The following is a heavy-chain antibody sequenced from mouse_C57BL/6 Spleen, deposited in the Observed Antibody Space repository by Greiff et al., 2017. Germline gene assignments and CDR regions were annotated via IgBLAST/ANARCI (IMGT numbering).Heavy chain of an antibody. D-gene: IGHD1-1*01. CDR2: IHPNSGST. Sequence: VQLQQPGAELVKPGASVKLSCKASGYTFTSYWMHWVKQRPGQGLEWIGMIHPNSGSTNYNEKFKGKATLTVDKSSSTAYMQLSSLTSEDSAVXYGARSGLRGHYFDYWGQGTTLTVSS. CDR1: GYTFTSYW. V-gene: IGHV1-64*01. J-gene: IGHJ2*01. CDR3: ARSGLRGHYFDY.